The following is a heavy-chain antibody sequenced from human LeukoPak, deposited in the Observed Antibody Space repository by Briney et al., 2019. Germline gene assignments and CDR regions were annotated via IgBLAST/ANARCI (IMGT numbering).Heavy chain of an antibody. CDR2: IYTSGST. Sequence: SETLSLSCTVSGGSISNYYWSWIRQPPGKGLEWIGYIYTSGSTNYNPSLKSRVTISVDTSKNQFTLKLSSVTAADTAVYYCARQVRDLARGWFDPWGQGTLVTVSS. J-gene: IGHJ5*02. CDR1: GGSISNYY. CDR3: ARQVRDLARGWFDP. V-gene: IGHV4-4*09. D-gene: IGHD3-10*01.